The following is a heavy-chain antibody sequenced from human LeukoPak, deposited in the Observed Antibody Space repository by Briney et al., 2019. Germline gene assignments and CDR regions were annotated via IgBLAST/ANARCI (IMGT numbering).Heavy chain of an antibody. V-gene: IGHV3-11*01. D-gene: IGHD4-23*01. Sequence: GGSLRPSCVASGFTFSGYYMGWIRQAPGKGLEWISYISSSGSDIYYTGSMKGRFTISRDNAKNSLFLQMNSLRGDDTALYYCARGFYGGNPLDAFDIWGQGTMVTVSS. CDR1: GFTFSGYY. J-gene: IGHJ3*02. CDR3: ARGFYGGNPLDAFDI. CDR2: ISSSGSDI.